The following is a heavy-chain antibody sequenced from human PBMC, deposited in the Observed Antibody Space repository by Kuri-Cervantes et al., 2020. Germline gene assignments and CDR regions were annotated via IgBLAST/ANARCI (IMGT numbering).Heavy chain of an antibody. CDR1: GYTFTGYY. J-gene: IGHJ3*02. D-gene: IGHD3-10*01. CDR3: ARDSGSGSYPHAFDI. CDR2: INPNSGGT. Sequence: ASVKVSCKASGYTFTGYYMHWVRQAPGQGLEWMGWINPNSGGTNYAQKFQGRVTMTRDTSISTAFMELSRVGSDDTAVYYCARDSGSGSYPHAFDIWGQETMVTVSS. V-gene: IGHV1-2*02.